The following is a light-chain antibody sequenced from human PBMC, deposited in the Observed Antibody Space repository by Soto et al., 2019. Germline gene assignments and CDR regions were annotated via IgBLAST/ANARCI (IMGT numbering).Light chain of an antibody. CDR3: PVWDSSSDPYV. Sequence: SYELTQPPSVSVAPGQTARITCGGNNIGSKSVHWYQQKPGQAPVLVVYEESDRPSGIPERFSGSNTENTATLTISRVEAGDEADYYCPVWDSSSDPYVFGTGTKLTV. CDR1: NIGSKS. V-gene: IGLV3-21*02. J-gene: IGLJ1*01. CDR2: EES.